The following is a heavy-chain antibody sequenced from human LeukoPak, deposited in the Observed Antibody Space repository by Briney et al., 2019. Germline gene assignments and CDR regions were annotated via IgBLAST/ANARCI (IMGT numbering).Heavy chain of an antibody. CDR3: ARGSGWIQLWSTLDY. V-gene: IGHV3-74*01. CDR1: GFTFSSYW. J-gene: IGHJ4*02. CDR2: INSDGSST. Sequence: GGSLRLSCAASGFTFSSYWMHWIRHAPGKGLVWVSRINSDGSSTSYADSVKGRFTISRDNAKNTLYLQMNSLRAEDTAVYYCARGSGWIQLWSTLDYWGQGTLVTVSS. D-gene: IGHD5-18*01.